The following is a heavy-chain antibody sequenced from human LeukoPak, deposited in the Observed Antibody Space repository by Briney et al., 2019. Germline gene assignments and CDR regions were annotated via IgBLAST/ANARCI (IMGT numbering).Heavy chain of an antibody. CDR1: GGSFSSSSYY. D-gene: IGHD3-22*01. CDR2: IYYSGST. V-gene: IGHV4-39*01. CDR3: ARLKGSSGYVDY. J-gene: IGHJ4*02. Sequence: SETLSLTCTVSGGSFSSSSYYWGWIRQPPGKGLVWIGSIYYSGSTYYNPSLKSRVTISVDTSKNQFSLKLSSVTAADTAVYYCARLKGSSGYVDYWGQGTLVTVSS.